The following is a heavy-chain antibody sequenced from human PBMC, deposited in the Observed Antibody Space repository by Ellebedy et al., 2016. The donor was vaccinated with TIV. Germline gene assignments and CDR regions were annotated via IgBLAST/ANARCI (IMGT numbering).Heavy chain of an antibody. CDR3: VRGMHY. J-gene: IGHJ4*02. CDR1: GFTFSSYG. D-gene: IGHD2-8*01. CDR2: ISYDGSNK. Sequence: GGSLRLSCAASGFTFSSYGMHWVRQAPGKGLEWVAVISYDGSNKYYADSVKGRFTISRDNAKNSLYLQMNSLRAEDTAVYYCVRGMHYWGQGTLVTVSS. V-gene: IGHV3-30*03.